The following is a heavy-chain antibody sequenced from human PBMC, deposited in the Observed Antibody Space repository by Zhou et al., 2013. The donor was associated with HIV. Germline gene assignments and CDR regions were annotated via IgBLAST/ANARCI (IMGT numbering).Heavy chain of an antibody. CDR1: GDTLTNYG. CDR2: ILPVIGIT. J-gene: IGHJ4*02. D-gene: IGHD3-16*01. Sequence: QVLLVQSGTEVKRPGFSVTVSCKASGDTLTNYGISWVRQAPGQGLEWLGRILPVIGITNYAQGFLGRITLRTDKSTNTAYLDLSSLRSDDTAVYYCAREGGNHSRAYIGPLDNWGQGTLLTVSS. CDR3: AREGGNHSRAYIGPLDN. V-gene: IGHV1-69*04.